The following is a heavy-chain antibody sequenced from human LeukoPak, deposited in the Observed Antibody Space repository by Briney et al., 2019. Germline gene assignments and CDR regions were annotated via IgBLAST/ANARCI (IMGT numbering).Heavy chain of an antibody. D-gene: IGHD1-26*01. J-gene: IGHJ4*02. CDR2: ISSSSSYI. V-gene: IGHV3-21*01. Sequence: GGSLRLSCAASGFTFSNYWMHWVRQAPGKGLEWVSSISSSSSYIYYADSVKGRFTISRDNAEKSLFLQMSSLRVEDTAVYYCARQVGARFDFWGQGTLVTVSS. CDR3: ARQVGARFDF. CDR1: GFTFSNYW.